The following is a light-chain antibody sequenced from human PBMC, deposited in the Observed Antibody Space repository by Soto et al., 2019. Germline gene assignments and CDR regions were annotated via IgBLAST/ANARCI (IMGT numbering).Light chain of an antibody. V-gene: IGLV2-11*01. CDR2: DVS. CDR1: NSDIGGYNY. J-gene: IGLJ3*02. CDR3: CSYAGTYNFWV. Sequence: QSALTQPRSVSGSPGQSVTISCTGTNSDIGGYNYVSWYQQHPGKAPKVIIYDVSRRPSGVPDRFSGSKSGNTASLTISGLQAEDEADYYCCSYAGTYNFWVFGGGTKLTVL.